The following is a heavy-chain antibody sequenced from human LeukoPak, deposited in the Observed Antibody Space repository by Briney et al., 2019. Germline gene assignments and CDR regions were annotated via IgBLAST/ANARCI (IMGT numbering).Heavy chain of an antibody. D-gene: IGHD3-9*01. CDR1: GGSISSYY. CDR3: ARDSTYYDILTGYYIGEEYFDY. CDR2: IYTSGST. J-gene: IGHJ4*02. Sequence: SETLSLTCTVSGGSISSYYWSWIRQPVGKGLEWIGRIYTSGSTNYNPSLKSRVTMSVDTSKNQFSLKLSSVTAADTAVYYCARDSTYYDILTGYYIGEEYFDYWGQGTLVTVSS. V-gene: IGHV4-4*07.